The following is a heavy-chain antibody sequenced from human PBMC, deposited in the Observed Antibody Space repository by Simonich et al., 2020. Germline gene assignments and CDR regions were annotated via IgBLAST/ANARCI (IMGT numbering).Heavy chain of an antibody. V-gene: IGHV1-69*13. CDR2: IIPIFGTA. D-gene: IGHD6-13*01. CDR3: ARSPTYSSSWYFDY. Sequence: QVQLVQSGAEVKKPGSSVKVSCKASGGTFGSYAISWVRQAPGQGLEWIGGIIPIFGTANYAQKFQGRVTITADESTSTAYMELSSLRSEDTAVYYCARSPTYSSSWYFDYWGQGTLVTVSS. J-gene: IGHJ4*02. CDR1: GGTFGSYA.